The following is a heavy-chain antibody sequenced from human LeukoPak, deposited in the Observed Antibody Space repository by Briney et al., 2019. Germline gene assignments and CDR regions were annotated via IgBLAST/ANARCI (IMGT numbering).Heavy chain of an antibody. CDR2: IYYSGST. D-gene: IGHD6-13*01. Sequence: SETLSLTCTGSGGSINDYYWGWIRQPPGKGLEWSGYIYYSGSTKYNPSLKSRVTISVDTSKNQFSLKLNSVTAADTAVYYCARRRAEGGSNGHYNWFDPWGQGTLVTVSS. CDR3: ARRRAEGGSNGHYNWFDP. J-gene: IGHJ5*02. V-gene: IGHV4-59*08. CDR1: GGSINDYY.